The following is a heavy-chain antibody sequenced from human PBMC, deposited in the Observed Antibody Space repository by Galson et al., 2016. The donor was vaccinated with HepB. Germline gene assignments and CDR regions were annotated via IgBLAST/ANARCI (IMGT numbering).Heavy chain of an antibody. Sequence: LRLSCAASGFTFSDYDLNWVRQAPGKGLEWVSSITSGSAYIKYADSVKGRFTISRDNGKSSLYLQMNSLRATDTAVYYCARVGPDTSMNYFDFWGQGTLVTVSS. CDR1: GFTFSDYD. V-gene: IGHV3-21*06. CDR2: ITSGSAYI. CDR3: ARVGPDTSMNYFDF. J-gene: IGHJ4*02. D-gene: IGHD5-18*01.